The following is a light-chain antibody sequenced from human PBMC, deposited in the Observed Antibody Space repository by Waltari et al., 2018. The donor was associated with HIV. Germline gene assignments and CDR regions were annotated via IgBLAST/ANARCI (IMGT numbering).Light chain of an antibody. J-gene: IGLJ3*02. CDR3: AAWDDSLRGWV. CDR2: SNT. V-gene: IGLV1-47*01. Sequence: QSVLTQPPSASGTPGQRVTISCSGSNSNIGDNFVYWYQRLPGTAPKLLIYSNTQRPSGVPDRLSGSKSGTSASLAISGLRSEDEADYYCAAWDDSLRGWVFGGGTKLTVL. CDR1: NSNIGDNF.